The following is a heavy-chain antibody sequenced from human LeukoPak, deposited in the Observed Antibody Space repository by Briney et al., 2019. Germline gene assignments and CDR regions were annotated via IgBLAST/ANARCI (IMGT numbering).Heavy chain of an antibody. CDR3: ARGRAPLENAFDI. D-gene: IGHD1-1*01. V-gene: IGHV1-69*05. CDR2: IIPIFGTA. J-gene: IGHJ3*02. CDR1: GGTFSSYA. Sequence: SVKVSCKASGGTFSSYAISWVRQAPGQGLEWMGGIIPIFGTANYAQKFQGRVTIATDESTSTAYMELSSLRSEDTAVYYCARGRAPLENAFDIWGQGTMVTVSS.